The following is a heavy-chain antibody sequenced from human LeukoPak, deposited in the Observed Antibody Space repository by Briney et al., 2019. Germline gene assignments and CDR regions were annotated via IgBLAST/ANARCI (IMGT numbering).Heavy chain of an antibody. CDR1: GFTFSSYA. J-gene: IGHJ4*02. CDR3: AKVGVRGYSTPPRNGFVY. Sequence: GGSLRLSCAASGFTFSSYAMSWVRQAPGKGLEWVSAISGSGGSTYYADSVKGRFTISRDNSKNTLYLQMNSLRAEDTAVYYCAKVGVRGYSTPPRNGFVYWGQGTLVTVSS. CDR2: ISGSGGST. D-gene: IGHD5-18*01. V-gene: IGHV3-23*01.